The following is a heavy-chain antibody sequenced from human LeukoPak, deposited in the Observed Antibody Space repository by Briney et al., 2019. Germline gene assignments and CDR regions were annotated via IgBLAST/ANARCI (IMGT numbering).Heavy chain of an antibody. V-gene: IGHV1-2*02. CDR1: GYTFTDNH. CDR2: INPNSGVT. CDR3: ARELGRNAFDI. J-gene: IGHJ3*02. D-gene: IGHD7-27*01. Sequence: ASVKVSCKACGYTFTDNHMFWIRQAPGQGPECMGWINPNSGVTNYAQKFQGRITMTRDTSISTAYMDLSRLTSDDTAIYFCARELGRNAFDIWGQGTVVTVSP.